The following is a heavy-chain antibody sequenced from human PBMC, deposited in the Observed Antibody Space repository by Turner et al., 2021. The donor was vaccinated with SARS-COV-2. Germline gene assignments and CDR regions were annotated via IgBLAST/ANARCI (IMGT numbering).Heavy chain of an antibody. CDR2: ISYDGSNK. J-gene: IGHJ4*02. CDR3: AKTIGSYYDSSGYYQYFDY. D-gene: IGHD3-22*01. Sequence: QVQLVQSGGGVVQPGRSLIRSCAASGFTFSSYGMHWVRQAPGKGLAWVALISYDGSNKYYADSVKDRFTISRDNSKNTLYLQMNSLRAEDTAVYYCAKTIGSYYDSSGYYQYFDYWGQGTLVTVSS. V-gene: IGHV3-30*18. CDR1: GFTFSSYG.